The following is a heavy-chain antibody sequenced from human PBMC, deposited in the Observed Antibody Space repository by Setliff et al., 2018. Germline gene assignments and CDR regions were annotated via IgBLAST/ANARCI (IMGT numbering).Heavy chain of an antibody. CDR2: IYTGGST. V-gene: IGHV4-61*02. Sequence: SETLSLTCTVSGGSINSGTYYWSWFRQSAGKGLEWIGRIYTGGSTNYNPSLKSRVTISVDTPKNQFSLKLSSVTAADTAVYYCARRTEYYNFWSGYYDYWGQGTLVTVSS. CDR1: GGSINSGTYY. D-gene: IGHD3-3*01. CDR3: ARRTEYYNFWSGYYDY. J-gene: IGHJ4*02.